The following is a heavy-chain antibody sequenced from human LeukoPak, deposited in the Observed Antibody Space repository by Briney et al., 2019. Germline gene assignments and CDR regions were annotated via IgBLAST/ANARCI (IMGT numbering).Heavy chain of an antibody. D-gene: IGHD2-2*01. J-gene: IGHJ4*02. CDR1: GFTFSSYW. Sequence: GGSLRLSCAASGFTFSSYWMHWVRQAPGKGLVWVSRINSDGSSTSYADSVKGRFTISRDNAKNTLYLQMNSLRAEGTAVYYCARGYCGTTSCPKAYYFDYWGQGALVTVSS. CDR2: INSDGSST. V-gene: IGHV3-74*01. CDR3: ARGYCGTTSCPKAYYFDY.